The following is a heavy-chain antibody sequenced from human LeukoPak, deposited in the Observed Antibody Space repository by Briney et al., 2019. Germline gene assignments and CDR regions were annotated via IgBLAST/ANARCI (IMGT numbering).Heavy chain of an antibody. CDR1: GFTFSRHW. D-gene: IGHD1-1*01. CDR2: INQDGSGK. CDR3: AEGTTG. V-gene: IGHV3-7*01. Sequence: GGSLRLSCATSGFTFSRHWMSWVRQAPGKGLEWVANINQDGSGKYYVNSVKGRFTISRDNAKNSLYLQMNSLRSEDTAIYYCAEGTTGWGQGTLVTVSS. J-gene: IGHJ1*01.